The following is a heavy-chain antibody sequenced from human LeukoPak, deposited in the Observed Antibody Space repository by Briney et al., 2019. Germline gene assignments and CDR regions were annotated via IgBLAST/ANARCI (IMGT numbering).Heavy chain of an antibody. CDR3: ARQRDIVGATTYYYYMDV. V-gene: IGHV4-39*01. J-gene: IGHJ6*03. D-gene: IGHD1-26*01. CDR2: IYYSGST. Sequence: PSETLSLTCTVSGGSISSSSYYWGWIRQPPGKGLEWIGCIYYSGSTYYNPSLTSRVTISVDTSKNQFSLKLSSVTAADTAVYYCARQRDIVGATTYYYYMDVWGKGTTVTVSS. CDR1: GGSISSSSYY.